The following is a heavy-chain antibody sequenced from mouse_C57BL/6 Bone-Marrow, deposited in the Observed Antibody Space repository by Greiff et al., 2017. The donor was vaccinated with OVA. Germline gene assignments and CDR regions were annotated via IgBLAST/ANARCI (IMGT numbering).Heavy chain of an antibody. V-gene: IGHV5-4*01. J-gene: IGHJ3*01. CDR2: ISDGGSYT. Sequence: DVHLVESGGGLVKPGGSLKLSCAASGFTFSSYAMSWVRQTPEKRLEWVATISDGGSYTYYPDNVKGRFTISRDNAKNNLYLQMSHLKSEDTAMYYGARDGVYYDYDEEAYWGQGTLVTVSA. CDR1: GFTFSSYA. D-gene: IGHD2-4*01. CDR3: ARDGVYYDYDEEAY.